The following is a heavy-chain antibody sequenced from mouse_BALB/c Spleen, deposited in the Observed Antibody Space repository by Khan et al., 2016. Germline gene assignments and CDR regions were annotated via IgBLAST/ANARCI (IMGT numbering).Heavy chain of an antibody. J-gene: IGHJ2*01. CDR3: ARRYYGSLYSFAS. D-gene: IGHD1-1*01. CDR2: IYPGDGDT. Sequence: QVQLQQSGAELARPGASVKLSCKASGYTFTSYWMQWVKQRPGQGLEWIGAIYPGDGDTRYTQKFKGKATLTADKSSSTAYMQLSSLASEDSSVYYCARRYYGSLYSFASCGPGTTLTVSS. CDR1: GYTFTSYW. V-gene: IGHV1-87*01.